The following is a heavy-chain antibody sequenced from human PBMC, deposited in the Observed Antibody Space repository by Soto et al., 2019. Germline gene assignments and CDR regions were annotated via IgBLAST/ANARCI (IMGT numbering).Heavy chain of an antibody. CDR3: AVGISYYASGDDAFDI. Sequence: QVQLVQSGAEVKKPGASVKVSCKASGYTFTSYDINWVRQATGQGLEWMGWMNTYSGNTGNAQKFQGRLTMTTNTSISTAYMELSSLRSEDTAVYYCAVGISYYASGDDAFDIWGQGIMVTVSS. J-gene: IGHJ3*02. V-gene: IGHV1-8*01. CDR1: GYTFTSYD. CDR2: MNTYSGNT. D-gene: IGHD3-10*01.